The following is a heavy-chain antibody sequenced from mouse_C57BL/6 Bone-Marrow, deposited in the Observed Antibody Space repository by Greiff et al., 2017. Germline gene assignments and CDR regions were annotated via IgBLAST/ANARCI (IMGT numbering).Heavy chain of an antibody. CDR1: GFTFSSYA. D-gene: IGHD3-1*01. Sequence: EVKVVESGGGLVKPGGSLKLSCAASGFTFSSYAMSWVRQTPEKRREGVATISDGGSYTYYPDNVKGRFTISRDNAKNNLYQQMSHLKYEDTAMYYCARASGDEGYWGQGTTLTVSS. CDR2: ISDGGSYT. CDR3: ARASGDEGY. J-gene: IGHJ2*01. V-gene: IGHV5-4*03.